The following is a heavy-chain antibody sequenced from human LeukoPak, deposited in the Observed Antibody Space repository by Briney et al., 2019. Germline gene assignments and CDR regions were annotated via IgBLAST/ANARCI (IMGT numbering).Heavy chain of an antibody. D-gene: IGHD6-13*01. CDR1: GYTFTSYY. CDR3: ARGAASSKYYYYYYYMDV. CDR2: INTSGGRT. Sequence: ASVKVSCKASGYTFTSYYMHWVRQAPGQGLEWMGIINTSGGRTSYAQKFQGRVTMTRDTSTSTVYMELSSLRSEDTAVYYCARGAASSKYYYYYYYMDVWGKGTTVTVSS. J-gene: IGHJ6*03. V-gene: IGHV1-46*01.